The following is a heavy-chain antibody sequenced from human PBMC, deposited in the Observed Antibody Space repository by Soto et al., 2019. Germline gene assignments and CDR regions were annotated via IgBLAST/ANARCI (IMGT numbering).Heavy chain of an antibody. Sequence: EVQLLESGGGLIQPGGSLRLSCAASGFTSSNYAMSWVRQAPGKGLEWVSAISASGGNTYYADSVKGRFTISRDFSKNTLSLQMNSLRAEDTAVYYCAKVQFRYCSSTSCSFDYWGQGTLVTVSS. J-gene: IGHJ4*02. CDR2: ISASGGNT. D-gene: IGHD2-2*01. CDR3: AKVQFRYCSSTSCSFDY. V-gene: IGHV3-23*01. CDR1: GFTSSNYA.